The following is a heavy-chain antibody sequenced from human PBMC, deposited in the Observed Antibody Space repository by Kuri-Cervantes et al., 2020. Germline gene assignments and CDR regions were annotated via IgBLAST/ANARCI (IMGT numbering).Heavy chain of an antibody. CDR1: GGSISSSNW. CDR3: ARGSIAVAGVIDY. V-gene: IGHV4-4*02. Sequence: SETLSLTCAVSGGSISSSNWWSWVRQPPGKGLEWIGEIYHSGSTNYNPSLKSRVTISVDKSKNQFSLKLSSVTAADTAVYYCARGSIAVAGVIDYWGQGTLVTVSS. CDR2: IYHSGST. J-gene: IGHJ4*02. D-gene: IGHD6-19*01.